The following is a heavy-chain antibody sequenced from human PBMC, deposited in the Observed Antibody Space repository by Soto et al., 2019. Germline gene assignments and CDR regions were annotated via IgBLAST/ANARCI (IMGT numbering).Heavy chain of an antibody. J-gene: IGHJ4*02. CDR3: AKRGAAARPQDY. Sequence: GGSLRLSCAASGFTFSRYAMSWVRQAPGKWLEWVSAISGSGGSTYYADSVKGRFTISRDNSKNTLYLQMNSLRAEDTAVYYCAKRGAAARPQDYWGQGTLVTVSS. D-gene: IGHD2-2*01. CDR1: GFTFSRYA. V-gene: IGHV3-23*01. CDR2: ISGSGGST.